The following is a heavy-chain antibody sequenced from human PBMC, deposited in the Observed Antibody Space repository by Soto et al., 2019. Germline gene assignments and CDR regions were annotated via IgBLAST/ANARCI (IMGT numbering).Heavy chain of an antibody. CDR3: ARGSEYYDFWSGPDYYRMDV. V-gene: IGHV1-2*02. J-gene: IGHJ6*02. CDR2: INPNSGGT. D-gene: IGHD3-3*01. CDR1: GYTFTGYY. Sequence: ASVKVSCKASGYTFTGYYMHWVRQAPGQGXEWMGWINPNSGGTNYAQKFQGRVTMTRDTSISTAYMELSRLRSDDTAVYYCARGSEYYDFWSGPDYYRMDVWGQGTTVTVSS.